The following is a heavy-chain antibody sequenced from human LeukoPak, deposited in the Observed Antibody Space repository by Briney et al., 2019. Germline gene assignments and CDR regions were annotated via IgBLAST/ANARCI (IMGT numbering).Heavy chain of an antibody. CDR2: INHSGST. CDR1: GGSFSGYY. V-gene: IGHV4-34*01. D-gene: IGHD1-14*01. Sequence: NASETLSLTCAVYGGSFSGYYWSWIRQPPGKGLEWIGEINHSGSTNYNPSLKSRVTISVDTSKNQFSLKLSSVTAADTAVYYCARGAGGQHAEKRGALAYRKSRRFDYWGQGTLVTVSS. J-gene: IGHJ4*02. CDR3: ARGAGGQHAEKRGALAYRKSRRFDY.